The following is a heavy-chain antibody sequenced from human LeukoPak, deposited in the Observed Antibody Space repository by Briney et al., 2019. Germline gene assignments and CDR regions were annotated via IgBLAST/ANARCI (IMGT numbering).Heavy chain of an antibody. V-gene: IGHV4-34*01. CDR2: INHSGST. CDR1: GGPFSGYY. CDR3: ARGDGDYAFDY. D-gene: IGHD4-17*01. J-gene: IGHJ4*02. Sequence: SETLSLTCAVYGGPFSGYYWSWIRQPPGKGLEWIGEINHSGSTNYNPSLKSRVTISVDTSKNQFSLRLSSVTAADTAVYYCARGDGDYAFDYWGQGTLVTVSS.